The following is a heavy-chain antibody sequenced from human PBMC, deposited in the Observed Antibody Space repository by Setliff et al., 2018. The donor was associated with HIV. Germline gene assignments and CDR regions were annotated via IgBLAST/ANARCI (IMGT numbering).Heavy chain of an antibody. J-gene: IGHJ4*02. V-gene: IGHV3-48*03. CDR2: MTASGSKI. Sequence: LRLSCATSGFTFSTYEMNWVRQAPGKGLEWVSYMTASGSKIYYADSVKGRFTISRDNAKNSLYLQMNSLRAEDTAIYYCARDDPAGGIDYWGQGTLVTVSS. D-gene: IGHD1-26*01. CDR1: GFTFSTYE. CDR3: ARDDPAGGIDY.